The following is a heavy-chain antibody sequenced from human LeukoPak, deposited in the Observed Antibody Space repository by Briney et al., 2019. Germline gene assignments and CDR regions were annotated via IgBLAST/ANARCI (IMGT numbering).Heavy chain of an antibody. CDR2: IILILGIA. CDR3: ARETTDAGPFDY. V-gene: IGHV1-69*04. CDR1: GGTFSSYA. Sequence: ASVKVSCKASGGTFSSYAISWVRQAPGQGLEWMGRIILILGIANYAQKFQGRVTITADKSTSTAYMELSSLRSEDTAVYYCARETTDAGPFDYWGQGTLVTVSS. J-gene: IGHJ4*02. D-gene: IGHD4-11*01.